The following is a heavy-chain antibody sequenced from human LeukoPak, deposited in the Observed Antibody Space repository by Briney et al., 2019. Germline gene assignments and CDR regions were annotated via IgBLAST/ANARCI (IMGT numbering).Heavy chain of an antibody. CDR1: GYTFTSYD. J-gene: IGHJ6*02. CDR2: MNPNSGNT. V-gene: IGHV1-8*01. CDR3: AKSRSSWYDNGTDV. D-gene: IGHD6-13*01. Sequence: GASVKVSCKASGYTFTSYDINWVRQATGQGLEWMGWMNPNSGNTGYAQKFQGRVTMTRNTSISTAYMEVSSLRSEDTAVYYCAKSRSSWYDNGTDVWGQGTTVTVSS.